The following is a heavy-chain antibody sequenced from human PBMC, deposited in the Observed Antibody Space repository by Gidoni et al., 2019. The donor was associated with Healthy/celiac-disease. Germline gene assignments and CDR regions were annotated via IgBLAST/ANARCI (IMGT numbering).Heavy chain of an antibody. Sequence: QVQLVESGGGVVQPGRSLRLSCAASGFTFSSYGMHWVRQAPGKGLEWVAVIWYDGSNKYYADSVKGRFTISRDNSKNTLYLQMNSLRAEDTAVYYCARDPIGNYYGMDVWGQGTTVTVSS. J-gene: IGHJ6*02. CDR3: ARDPIGNYYGMDV. D-gene: IGHD2-15*01. V-gene: IGHV3-33*08. CDR1: GFTFSSYG. CDR2: IWYDGSNK.